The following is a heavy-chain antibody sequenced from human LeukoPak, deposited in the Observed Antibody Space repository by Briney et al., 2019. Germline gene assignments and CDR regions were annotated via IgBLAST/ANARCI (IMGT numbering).Heavy chain of an antibody. Sequence: GGSLRLSCAASGFTFSSYGMHWVRQAPGKGLEWVAVKSYDGSNKYYADSVKGRFTISRDNSKNTLYLQMNSLRAEDTAVYYCAKDVLGWFDPWGQGTLVTVSS. V-gene: IGHV3-30*18. CDR3: AKDVLGWFDP. J-gene: IGHJ5*02. CDR1: GFTFSSYG. D-gene: IGHD6-6*01. CDR2: KSYDGSNK.